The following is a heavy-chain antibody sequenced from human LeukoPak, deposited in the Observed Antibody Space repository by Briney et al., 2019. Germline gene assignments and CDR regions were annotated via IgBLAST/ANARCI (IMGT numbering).Heavy chain of an antibody. Sequence: GGALRLSCAAAGFTFSSYSMNWVRQAPGKGLEWDSHISSSSSTIYSAASVKGRFTISRDNVKNSLYLQMNSLRAEDTAVYYCARAGFTFSDYFGSFFDYWGQGTLVTVSS. V-gene: IGHV3-48*01. CDR1: GFTFSSYS. CDR2: ISSSSSTI. CDR3: ARAGFTFSDYFGSFFDY. J-gene: IGHJ4*02. D-gene: IGHD3-10*01.